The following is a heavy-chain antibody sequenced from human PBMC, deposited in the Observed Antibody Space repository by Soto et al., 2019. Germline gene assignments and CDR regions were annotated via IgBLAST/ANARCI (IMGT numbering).Heavy chain of an antibody. V-gene: IGHV4-59*01. CDR2: IYDDGSA. CDR3: AREKYCSGGSCRKNWFDT. Sequence: XETLSLTFTVSGGSISSSYWSWIGQPPGKGLEWLAYIYDDGSANYNPSLKSRATISLDVSKNQFSLKLTSVTAADTAVYYCAREKYCSGGSCRKNWFDTWGQGTLVTVYS. J-gene: IGHJ5*02. CDR1: GGSISSSY. D-gene: IGHD2-15*01.